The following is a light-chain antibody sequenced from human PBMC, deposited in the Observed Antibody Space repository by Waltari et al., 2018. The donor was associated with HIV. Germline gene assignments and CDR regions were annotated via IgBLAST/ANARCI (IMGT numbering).Light chain of an antibody. V-gene: IGKV3-15*01. CDR2: GIY. J-gene: IGKJ5*01. Sequence: EVVMTQSPDTLSVSPGQKATISCWASQSVSTNLAWYQQKPGQAPRLLRYGIYVRATGVPARFSGSGSGTDFTLTITSVQPEDFAVYYCQQYDSWPPITFGQGTRLEIK. CDR3: QQYDSWPPIT. CDR1: QSVSTN.